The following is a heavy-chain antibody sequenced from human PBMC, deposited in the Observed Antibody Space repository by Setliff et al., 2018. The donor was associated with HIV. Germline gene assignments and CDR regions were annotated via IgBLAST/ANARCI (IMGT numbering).Heavy chain of an antibody. CDR1: GYTFTGHY. J-gene: IGHJ6*02. CDR3: ARNFGLSPSGKYYYYYGMDI. D-gene: IGHD3-10*01. Sequence: ASVKVSCKASGYTFTGHYLHWVRQAPGQGLEWLGWVNPNSGDAIYAQNFQGRITMTRDTSINAAYMELRGLRSDDTAVYYCARNFGLSPSGKYYYYYGMDIWGQGTTVTVSS. CDR2: VNPNSGDA. V-gene: IGHV1-2*02.